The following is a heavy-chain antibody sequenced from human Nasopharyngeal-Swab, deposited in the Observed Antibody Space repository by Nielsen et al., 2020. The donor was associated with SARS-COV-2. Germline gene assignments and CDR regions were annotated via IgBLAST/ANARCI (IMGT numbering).Heavy chain of an antibody. D-gene: IGHD6-6*01. CDR1: GFTFSSYW. Sequence: GESLKISCAASGFTFSSYWMSWVRQAPGKGLEWVANIKQDGSEKYYVDSVKGRFTISRDNAKNSLYLQMNSLRAEDTAVYYCARDSDIPYSGCGMDVWGQGTTVTVSS. J-gene: IGHJ6*02. V-gene: IGHV3-7*01. CDR3: ARDSDIPYSGCGMDV. CDR2: IKQDGSEK.